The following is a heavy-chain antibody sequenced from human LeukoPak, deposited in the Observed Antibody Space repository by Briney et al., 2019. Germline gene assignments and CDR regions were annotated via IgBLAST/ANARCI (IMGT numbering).Heavy chain of an antibody. CDR3: ARASFWESPINWFDP. Sequence: ASVKVTCKTSGYTFIGYYMHWVRQAPGQGLEWMGWINPKNGGSNYAPSFQGRVTMTRDRSISTVYMELTRLTSDDTAVYYCARASFWESPINWFDPWGQGTLVTVSS. CDR2: INPKNGGS. D-gene: IGHD3-16*01. J-gene: IGHJ5*02. CDR1: GYTFIGYY. V-gene: IGHV1-2*07.